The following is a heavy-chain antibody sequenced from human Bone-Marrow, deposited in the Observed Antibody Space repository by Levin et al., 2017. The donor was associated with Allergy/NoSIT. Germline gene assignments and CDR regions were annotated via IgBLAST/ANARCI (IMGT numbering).Heavy chain of an antibody. CDR2: IYSGGST. Sequence: PGGSLRLSCAASGFTVSSNYMSWVRQAPGKGLEWVSVIYSGGSTYYADSVKGRFTISRDNSKNTLYLQMNSLRAEDTAVYYCARGFSHVQNAFDIWGQGTMVTVSS. CDR3: ARGFSHVQNAFDI. CDR1: GFTVSSNY. V-gene: IGHV3-53*01. D-gene: IGHD1-1*01. J-gene: IGHJ3*02.